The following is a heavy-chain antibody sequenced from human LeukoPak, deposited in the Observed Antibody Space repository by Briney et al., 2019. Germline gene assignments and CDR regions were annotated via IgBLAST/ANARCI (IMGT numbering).Heavy chain of an antibody. Sequence: SETLSLTCAVYGGSFSGYYWSWIRQPPGKGLEWIGEINHSGSTNYNPSLKSRVTISVDTSKNQFSLKLSSVTAADTAVYYCARAPGDLRGYYYGSGSHGAYNWFDPWGQGTLVTVSS. J-gene: IGHJ5*02. CDR1: GGSFSGYY. CDR2: INHSGST. V-gene: IGHV4-34*01. D-gene: IGHD3-10*01. CDR3: ARAPGDLRGYYYGSGSHGAYNWFDP.